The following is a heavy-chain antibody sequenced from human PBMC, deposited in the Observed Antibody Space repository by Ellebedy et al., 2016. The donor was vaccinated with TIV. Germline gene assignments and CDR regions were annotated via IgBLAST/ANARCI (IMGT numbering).Heavy chain of an antibody. CDR3: ARGPVRSDYDY. J-gene: IGHJ4*02. CDR1: GFTFSDYY. Sequence: GESLKISCAASGFTFSDYYMSWIRQAPGKGLEWLSYISSSGSAKYYGDSVKGRFTISRDNAKNSLYLQMNSLRAEDTAVYYCARGPVRSDYDYWGQGTLVTVSS. V-gene: IGHV3-11*01. CDR2: ISSSGSAK. D-gene: IGHD6-6*01.